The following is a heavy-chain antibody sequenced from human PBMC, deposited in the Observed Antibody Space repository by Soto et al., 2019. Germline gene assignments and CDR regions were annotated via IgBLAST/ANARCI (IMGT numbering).Heavy chain of an antibody. J-gene: IGHJ3*02. CDR2: IYYSGST. V-gene: IGHV4-39*01. Sequence: QLQLQESGPGLVKPSETLSLTCTVSGGSISSSSYYWGWIRQPPGKGLEWIGSIYYSGSTYYNPSLKSRGTISADTSKHQFSLKLSSVTAADTAGYYCARHVTPWAQGAFDIWGQGTMVTVSS. CDR3: ARHVTPWAQGAFDI. D-gene: IGHD2-15*01. CDR1: GGSISSSSYY.